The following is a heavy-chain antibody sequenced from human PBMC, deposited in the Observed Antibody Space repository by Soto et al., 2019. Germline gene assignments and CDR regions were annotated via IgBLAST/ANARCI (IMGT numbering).Heavy chain of an antibody. D-gene: IGHD1-26*01. CDR3: ARDTRDGYYFEY. CDR2: IYYSGKT. Sequence: SETLSLTCTVSGGSISSYYWSWIRQPPGKGLEWIGYIYYSGKTYYNPSLESRVTISVDKSKNQFSLELNSVTAADTAVYYCARDTRDGYYFEYWGQGILVTVSS. CDR1: GGSISSYY. J-gene: IGHJ4*02. V-gene: IGHV4-59*12.